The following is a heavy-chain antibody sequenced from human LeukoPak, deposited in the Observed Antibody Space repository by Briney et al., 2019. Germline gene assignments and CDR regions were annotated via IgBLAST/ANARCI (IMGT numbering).Heavy chain of an antibody. CDR2: ISGSGGST. D-gene: IGHD2-2*01. CDR1: GFTFSSYA. V-gene: IGHV3-23*01. CDR3: LFHSYCSSTSCPKSKADY. J-gene: IGHJ4*02. Sequence: GGSLRLSCAASGFTFSSYAMSWVRQAPGKGLEWVSAISGSGGSTYYADSVKGRFTISRDNSKNTLYLQMNSLRAEDTAVYYCLFHSYCSSTSCPKSKADYWGQGTLVTVSS.